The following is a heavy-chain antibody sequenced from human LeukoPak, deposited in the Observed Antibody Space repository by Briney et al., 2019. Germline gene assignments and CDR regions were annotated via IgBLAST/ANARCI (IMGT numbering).Heavy chain of an antibody. V-gene: IGHV1-2*02. CDR1: GYTFTEHF. CDR3: ARDLRPANL. CDR2: IHPASANT. J-gene: IGHJ4*02. D-gene: IGHD1-7*01. Sequence: ASVKVSCKASGYTFTEHFIHWVRQAPGQGLQYMGWIHPASANTVYAQMFHGRVTLTRDTPATTTYMELSGLRSDDTAVYYCARDLRPANLWGQGTLVTV.